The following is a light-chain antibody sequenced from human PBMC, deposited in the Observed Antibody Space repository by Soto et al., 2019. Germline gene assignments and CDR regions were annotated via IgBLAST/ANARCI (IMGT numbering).Light chain of an antibody. Sequence: QAVVTQPPSASGTPGQRVTISCSGSSSNIGSYTVNWYQQFSGTAPKLLIYRNTQRPSGVPDRFSGSKSGTSASLVISGLQSEDEADYHCAAWDDSLNGVLFGGGTKLTVL. CDR3: AAWDDSLNGVL. J-gene: IGLJ2*01. CDR1: SSNIGSYT. V-gene: IGLV1-44*01. CDR2: RNT.